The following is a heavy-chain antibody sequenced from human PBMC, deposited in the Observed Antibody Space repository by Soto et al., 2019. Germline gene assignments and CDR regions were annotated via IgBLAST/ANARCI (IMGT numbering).Heavy chain of an antibody. CDR3: ARDELRYYYYYMDV. J-gene: IGHJ6*03. Sequence: PSETLSLTCTVSGGSVSSGSYYWSWIRQHPGKGLEWIGYINHSGSTNYNPSLKSRVTISVDTSKNQFSLKLSSVTAADTAVCYCARDELRYYYYYMDVWGKGTTVTVSS. CDR2: INHSGST. CDR1: GGSVSSGSYY. V-gene: IGHV4-61*01. D-gene: IGHD1-7*01.